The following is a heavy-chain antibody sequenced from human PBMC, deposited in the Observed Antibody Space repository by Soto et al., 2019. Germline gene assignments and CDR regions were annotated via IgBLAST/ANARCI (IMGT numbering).Heavy chain of an antibody. CDR3: ARDDVILRFDP. Sequence: ASVKVSCKASGYTFTSYAMHWVRQAPGQRLEWMGWINAGNGNTKYSQKFQGRVTITRDTSASTAYMELSSLRSEDTAVYYCARDDVILRFDPWGQGTSVPVYS. CDR2: INAGNGNT. CDR1: GYTFTSYA. J-gene: IGHJ5*02. V-gene: IGHV1-3*01.